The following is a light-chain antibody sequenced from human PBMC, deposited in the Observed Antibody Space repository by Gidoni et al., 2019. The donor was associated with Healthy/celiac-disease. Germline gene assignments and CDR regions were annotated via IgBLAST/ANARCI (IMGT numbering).Light chain of an antibody. Sequence: DIQMTQSPSTLSASVGDRVTITCRASRSISSWLAWYQQKPGKAPKLLIYDASSLESGVPSRFSGSGSGTEFTLTISSLQPDDFATYYCQQYNSYSQDYTFXQXTKLEIK. CDR3: QQYNSYSQDYT. CDR1: RSISSW. V-gene: IGKV1-5*01. CDR2: DAS. J-gene: IGKJ2*01.